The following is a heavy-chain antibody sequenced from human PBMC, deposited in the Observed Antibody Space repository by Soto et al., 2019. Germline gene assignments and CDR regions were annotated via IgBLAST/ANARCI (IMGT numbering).Heavy chain of an antibody. J-gene: IGHJ3*02. CDR3: AKDLVGATYDAFDI. CDR1: GFTFSSYG. Sequence: QVQLVESGGGVVQPGRSLRLSCAASGFTFSSYGMHWVRQAPGKGLEWVAVISYDGSNKYYADSVKGRFTISRDNSKNTLYLQMNSLRAXDTAVXYCAKDLVGATYDAFDIWGQGTMVTVSS. CDR2: ISYDGSNK. V-gene: IGHV3-30*18. D-gene: IGHD1-26*01.